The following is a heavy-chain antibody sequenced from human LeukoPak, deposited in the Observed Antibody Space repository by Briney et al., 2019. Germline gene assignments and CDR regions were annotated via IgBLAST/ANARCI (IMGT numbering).Heavy chain of an antibody. Sequence: PGASVKVSCKASGYTFTGYYMHWVRQAPGQGLEWMGWINPNSGGTNYAQKFQGRVTMTRDTSISTAYMELSRLRSDDTAVYYCAKDHYYGSGSYYTFDYWGRGTLVTVSS. V-gene: IGHV1-2*02. D-gene: IGHD3-10*01. J-gene: IGHJ4*02. CDR2: INPNSGGT. CDR3: AKDHYYGSGSYYTFDY. CDR1: GYTFTGYY.